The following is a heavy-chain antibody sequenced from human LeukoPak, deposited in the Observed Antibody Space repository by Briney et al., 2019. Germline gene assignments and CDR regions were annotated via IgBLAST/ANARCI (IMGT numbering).Heavy chain of an antibody. CDR2: VHAGNGNT. CDR3: ARNLVGKTDFDY. CDR1: GFTFSSYA. J-gene: IGHJ4*02. Sequence: GASVKVSCKASGFTFSSYAIHWVRQAPGQTLEWMGWVHAGNGNTKYSQKFQGRVTITRDTSASTAYMELSSLKSEDTAVYYCARNLVGKTDFDYWGQGSLVTVSS. D-gene: IGHD6-19*01. V-gene: IGHV1-3*01.